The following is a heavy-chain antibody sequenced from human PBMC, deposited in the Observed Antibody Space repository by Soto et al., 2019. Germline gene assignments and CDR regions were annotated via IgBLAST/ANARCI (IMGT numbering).Heavy chain of an antibody. CDR2: ISSNGGST. Sequence: GGSLRLSCSASGFTFSSYAMHWVRQAPGKGLEYVSAISSNGGSTYYADSVKGRFTISRDNSKNTLYLQMSSLRAEDTAVYYCVSAAAGTYYYYGMDVWGQGTTVTVSS. V-gene: IGHV3-64D*06. CDR1: GFTFSSYA. D-gene: IGHD6-13*01. CDR3: VSAAAGTYYYYGMDV. J-gene: IGHJ6*02.